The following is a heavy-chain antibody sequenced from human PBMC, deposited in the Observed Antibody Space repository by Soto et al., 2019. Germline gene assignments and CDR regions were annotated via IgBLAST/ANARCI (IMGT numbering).Heavy chain of an antibody. CDR3: ARADYYDSSGFYYDC. D-gene: IGHD3-22*01. V-gene: IGHV1-3*01. CDR1: GYTFTSYA. Sequence: ASVKVSCKASGYTFTSYAMHWVRQAPGQRLEWMGWINAGNGNTGYAQKFQGRVTMTRDTSTSTVYMELSSLRSEDTAVYFCARADYYDSSGFYYDCWGQGSLVTVSS. CDR2: INAGNGNT. J-gene: IGHJ4*02.